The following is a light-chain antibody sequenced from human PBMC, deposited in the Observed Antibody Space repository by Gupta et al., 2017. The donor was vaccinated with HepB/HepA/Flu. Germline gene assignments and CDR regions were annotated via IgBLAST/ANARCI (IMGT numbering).Light chain of an antibody. J-gene: IGKJ4*01. CDR3: QQRSSCPIT. CDR1: QSVSSY. V-gene: IGKV3-11*01. CDR2: DAS. Sequence: EIVLTQSPATLSLSPGERATLSCRASQSVSSYLGWYQQKPGQAPKLLIYDASNRDTGVPARFSGSGSGTEFTLTISSREPEDFAVYYCQQRSSCPITFGGGTKVEIK.